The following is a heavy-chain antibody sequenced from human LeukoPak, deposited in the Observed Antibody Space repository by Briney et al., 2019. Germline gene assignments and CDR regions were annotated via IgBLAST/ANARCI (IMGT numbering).Heavy chain of an antibody. CDR2: ISSSSTYI. Sequence: PGGSLRLSCAASGFSFSSYTMNWVRQAPGKGLEWVSSISSSSTYIFYADSMKGRFTIFRDNAKNSLYLQMNSLRAEDTAVYYCARVKELYRDYWGQGTLVTVSS. CDR1: GFSFSSYT. J-gene: IGHJ4*02. CDR3: ARVKELYRDY. V-gene: IGHV3-21*01. D-gene: IGHD1-26*01.